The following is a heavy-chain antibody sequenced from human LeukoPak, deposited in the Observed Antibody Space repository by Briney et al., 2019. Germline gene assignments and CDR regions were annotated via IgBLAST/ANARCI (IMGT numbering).Heavy chain of an antibody. Sequence: ASVKVSCKASGYTFTRYGTSWVRQAPRHGLEWMGWISGYNGNTKYAQKLQGRVTMTTETSTSTAYMELRSLRSDDTAVYYCARYEVLGMTTIGDYYYMDVWGKGTTVTVSS. V-gene: IGHV1-18*01. CDR3: ARYEVLGMTTIGDYYYMDV. CDR1: GYTFTRYG. CDR2: ISGYNGNT. J-gene: IGHJ6*03. D-gene: IGHD3-22*01.